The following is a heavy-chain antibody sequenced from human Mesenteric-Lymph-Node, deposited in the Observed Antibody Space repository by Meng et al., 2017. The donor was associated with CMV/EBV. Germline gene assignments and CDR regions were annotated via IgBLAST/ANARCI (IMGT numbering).Heavy chain of an antibody. CDR3: VRDSGGVDPYYFNY. V-gene: IGHV3-21*01. D-gene: IGHD1-26*01. J-gene: IGHJ4*02. CDR1: GFDFSRFR. CDR2: ISSSGAYT. Sequence: SGFDFSRFRMSWVRQAPGKGLAWVSAISSSGAYTYQSDSGRGRFNISRDNARNSLYLQMNSLRAEDTAIYYCVRDSGGVDPYYFNYWGQGVLVTVSS.